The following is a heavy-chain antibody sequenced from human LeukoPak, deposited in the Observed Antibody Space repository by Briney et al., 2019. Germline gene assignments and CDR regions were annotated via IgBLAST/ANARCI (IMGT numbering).Heavy chain of an antibody. J-gene: IGHJ4*02. V-gene: IGHV3-48*03. CDR2: ISSSGSTI. CDR1: GFTFSSYE. Sequence: GGSLRLSCAASGFTFSSYEMNWVRQAPGKGLEWVSYISSSGSTIYYADSVKGRFTISRDNAKNSLYLQMNSLRAEDTAVYYCARDNSLGERGVVIGYWGQGTLVTVSS. CDR3: ARDNSLGERGVVIGY. D-gene: IGHD3-10*01.